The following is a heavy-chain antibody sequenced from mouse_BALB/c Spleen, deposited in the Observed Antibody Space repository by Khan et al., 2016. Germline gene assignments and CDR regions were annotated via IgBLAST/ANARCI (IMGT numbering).Heavy chain of an antibody. CDR3: ASRLAY. CDR1: GFNFKDTY. Sequence: EVQLQESGAELVKPGASVKLSCTASGFNFKDTYMHWVNQRPEQGLEWIGRIDPANGNTKYDPKFQGKATITADTSSNTAYLQLSSLTSEDTAVYYCASRLAYWGQGTLVTVSA. CDR2: IDPANGNT. V-gene: IGHV14-3*02. J-gene: IGHJ3*01.